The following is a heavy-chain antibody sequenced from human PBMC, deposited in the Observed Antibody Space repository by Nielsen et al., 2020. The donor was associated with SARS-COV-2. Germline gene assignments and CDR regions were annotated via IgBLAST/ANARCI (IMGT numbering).Heavy chain of an antibody. CDR3: ARDRIAAAGTKDYGMDV. J-gene: IGHJ6*02. CDR1: EYTFTRYA. Sequence: ASVKVSCKASEYTFTRYAMHWVRQAPGQRLEWMGWINAGNGNTKYSQKFQGRVTMTRDTSTSTAYMELRSLRSDDTAVYYCARDRIAAAGTKDYGMDVWGQGTTVTVSS. V-gene: IGHV1-3*01. CDR2: INAGNGNT. D-gene: IGHD6-13*01.